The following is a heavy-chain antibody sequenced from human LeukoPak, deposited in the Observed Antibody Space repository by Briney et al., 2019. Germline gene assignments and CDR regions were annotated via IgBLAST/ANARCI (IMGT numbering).Heavy chain of an antibody. J-gene: IGHJ6*03. D-gene: IGHD6-19*01. V-gene: IGHV4-4*02. CDR2: IYQSGTT. Sequence: PSETLSLTCVVSGGSISSRNWWSWVRQPPGKGLEWIGEIYQSGTTNYNPSLKSRVTISVDKSKNQFSLKLSSVTAADTAVYYCARIRGYGSDFYYYYMDVWGKGTTVTVSS. CDR3: ARIRGYGSDFYYYYMDV. CDR1: GGSISSRNW.